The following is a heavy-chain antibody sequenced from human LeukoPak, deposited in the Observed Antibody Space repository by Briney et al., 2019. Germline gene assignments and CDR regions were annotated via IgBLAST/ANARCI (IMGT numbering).Heavy chain of an antibody. CDR3: ARVPTNYYDSSGAEWFDP. CDR1: GGSISSGGYY. D-gene: IGHD3-22*01. V-gene: IGHV4-31*03. J-gene: IGHJ5*02. Sequence: PSETLSLTCTVSGGSISSGGYYWSWIRQHPGKGLGWIGYIYYSGSTYYNPSLKSRVTIPVDTSKNQFSLKLSSVTAADTAVYYCARVPTNYYDSSGAEWFDPWGQGTLVTVSS. CDR2: IYYSGST.